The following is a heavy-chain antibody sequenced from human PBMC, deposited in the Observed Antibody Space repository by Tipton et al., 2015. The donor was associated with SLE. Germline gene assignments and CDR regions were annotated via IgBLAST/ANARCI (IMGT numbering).Heavy chain of an antibody. Sequence: SGFTFSSYAMHWVRQAPGKGLEWVTVISYDGSNKYYADSVKGRFTISRDNSKNTLFLQMNSLRAEDTAVYYCAKDSTVVVIAIPDYWGQGTLVTVSS. CDR1: GFTFSSYA. CDR3: AKDSTVVVIAIPDY. V-gene: IGHV3-30-3*02. CDR2: ISYDGSNK. D-gene: IGHD2-21*01. J-gene: IGHJ4*02.